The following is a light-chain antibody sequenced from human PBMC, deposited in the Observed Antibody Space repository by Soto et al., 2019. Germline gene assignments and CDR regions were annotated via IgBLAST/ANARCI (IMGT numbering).Light chain of an antibody. V-gene: IGKV3-11*01. CDR3: QQGSNWPPGLT. CDR2: GAS. Sequence: EIVMTQSRYTLSVSPGERATLSCRASQSVSSNLAWYQQKPGQAPRLLIFGASYRATGIPARFSGSGSGTDFTLTISSLEPEDFAVYYCQQGSNWPPGLTFGGGTRLEIK. CDR1: QSVSSN. J-gene: IGKJ5*01.